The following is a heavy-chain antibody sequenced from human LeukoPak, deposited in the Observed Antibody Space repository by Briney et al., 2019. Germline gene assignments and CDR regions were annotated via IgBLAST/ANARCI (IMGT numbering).Heavy chain of an antibody. J-gene: IGHJ3*02. CDR3: ARRNSSNWYIHDAFDI. V-gene: IGHV5-51*01. CDR1: GYSFTSYW. CDR2: IYPGDSDT. Sequence: GESLKISCKGSGYSFTSYWIGWVRQMPGKGLEWMGIIYPGDSDTRYSPSFQGQVTISADKSISTAYLQWSSLKASDTAMYYCARRNSSNWYIHDAFDIWGQGTMVTVSS. D-gene: IGHD6-13*01.